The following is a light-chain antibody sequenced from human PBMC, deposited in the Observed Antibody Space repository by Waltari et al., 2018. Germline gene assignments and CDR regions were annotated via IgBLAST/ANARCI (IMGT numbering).Light chain of an antibody. CDR1: SGSVSTSNY. CDR2: STT. Sequence: TVVTQEPSLSVSPGGTGTLTCGLSSGSVSTSNYPSWYQQTPGQAPRTLIYSTTTRPSGVPDRFSGSILGNKAALTITGAQADDESDYYCILYMGSGIWVFGGGTRLTVL. J-gene: IGLJ2*01. V-gene: IGLV8-61*01. CDR3: ILYMGSGIWV.